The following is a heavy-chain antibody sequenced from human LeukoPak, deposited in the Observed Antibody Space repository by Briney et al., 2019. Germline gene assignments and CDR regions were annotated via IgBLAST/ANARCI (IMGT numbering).Heavy chain of an antibody. CDR1: GFTFSSNY. J-gene: IGHJ4*02. D-gene: IGHD6-19*01. CDR3: ARSVAGRTSSPIDY. CDR2: IYSGGST. Sequence: GGSLRLSCAASGFTFSSNYMSWVRQAPGKGLEWVSVIYSGGSTYYADSVKGRFTISRDDSKNTLYLQMNSLRAEDTAVYYCARSVAGRTSSPIDYWGQGTLVTVSS. V-gene: IGHV3-53*01.